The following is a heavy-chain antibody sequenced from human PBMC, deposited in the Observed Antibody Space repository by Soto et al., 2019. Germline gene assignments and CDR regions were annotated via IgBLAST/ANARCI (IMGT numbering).Heavy chain of an antibody. Sequence: GESLKISCAASGFTFSSYAMSWVRQAPGKGLEWVSAISGSGGSTYYADSVKGRFTISRDNSKNTLYLQMNSLRAEDTAVYYCAKDPQYYYDSSGYYYIDYWGQGTLVTVSS. CDR2: ISGSGGST. V-gene: IGHV3-23*01. CDR1: GFTFSSYA. CDR3: AKDPQYYYDSSGYYYIDY. J-gene: IGHJ4*02. D-gene: IGHD3-22*01.